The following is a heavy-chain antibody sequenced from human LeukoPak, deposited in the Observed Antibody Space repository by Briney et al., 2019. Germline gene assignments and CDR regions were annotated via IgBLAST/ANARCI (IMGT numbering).Heavy chain of an antibody. CDR2: IIPILGIA. J-gene: IGHJ6*03. D-gene: IGHD4-23*01. Sequence: SVKVSCKASGGTFSSYTISWVRQAPGQGLEWMGRIIPILGIANYAQKFQGRVTITADKSTSTAYMELSSLRSEDTAVYYCARDRGGTVATPTHYMDVWGKGTTVTVSS. V-gene: IGHV1-69*04. CDR1: GGTFSSYT. CDR3: ARDRGGTVATPTHYMDV.